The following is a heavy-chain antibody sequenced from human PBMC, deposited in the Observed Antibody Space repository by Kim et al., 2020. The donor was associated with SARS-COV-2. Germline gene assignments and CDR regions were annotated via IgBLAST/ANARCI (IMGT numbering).Heavy chain of an antibody. V-gene: IGHV3-15*01. J-gene: IGHJ4*02. CDR3: TTSGVSYYDILTGFELLLNFDD. CDR1: GFTFSNAW. D-gene: IGHD3-9*01. Sequence: GGSLRLSCAASGFTFSNAWMSWVRQAPGKGLEWVGRIKSKTDGGTTDYAAPVKGRFTISRDDSKNTLYLQMNSLKTEDTAVYYCTTSGVSYYDILTGFELLLNFDDWGQGTLITVSS. CDR2: IKSKTDGGTT.